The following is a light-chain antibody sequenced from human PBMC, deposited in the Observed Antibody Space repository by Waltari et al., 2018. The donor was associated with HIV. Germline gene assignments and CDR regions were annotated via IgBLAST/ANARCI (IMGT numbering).Light chain of an antibody. Sequence: QSALTQPPSASGSPGQSVTLPCTATNSDVGGYNYVSWYQQRPGKAPKLMIFEVINRPSGVPDRFSGSKSGNTASLTVSGLQADDEAEYYCGSFVGSNSHYVFGTGTKVTVL. CDR2: EVI. CDR3: GSFVGSNSHYV. CDR1: NSDVGGYNY. V-gene: IGLV2-8*01. J-gene: IGLJ1*01.